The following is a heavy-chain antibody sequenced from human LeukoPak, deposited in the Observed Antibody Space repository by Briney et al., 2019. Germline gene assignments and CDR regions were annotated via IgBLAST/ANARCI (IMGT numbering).Heavy chain of an antibody. D-gene: IGHD3-22*01. J-gene: IGHJ4*02. V-gene: IGHV3-53*01. CDR3: AKDDRDYYDSSGYYY. CDR2: IYSGGST. Sequence: GGSLRLSCAASGFTVSSNYMSWVRQAPGKGLEWVSVIYSGGSTYYADSVKGRFTISRDNSKNTLYLQMNSLRAEDTAVYYCAKDDRDYYDSSGYYYWGQGTLVTVSS. CDR1: GFTVSSNY.